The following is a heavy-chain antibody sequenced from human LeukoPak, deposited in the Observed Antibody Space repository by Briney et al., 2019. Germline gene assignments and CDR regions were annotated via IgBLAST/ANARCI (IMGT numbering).Heavy chain of an antibody. CDR2: TYYRSKWYN. J-gene: IGHJ5*02. Sequence: SQTLSLTRAISGDSVSSNSAAWNWIRQSPSRGLEWLGRTYYRSKWYNDYAVSVKSRITINPDTSKNQFSLQLNSVTPEDTAVYYCAREKGGDYGIVRWFDPWGQGTLVTVSS. CDR3: AREKGGDYGIVRWFDP. V-gene: IGHV6-1*01. D-gene: IGHD4-17*01. CDR1: GDSVSSNSAA.